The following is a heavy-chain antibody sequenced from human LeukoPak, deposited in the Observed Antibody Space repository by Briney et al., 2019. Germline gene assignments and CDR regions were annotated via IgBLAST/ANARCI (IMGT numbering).Heavy chain of an antibody. Sequence: ASVKVSCKASGYTFTGYYMHWVRQAPGQGLEWMGWINPNSGGTNYAQKFQGRVTMTRDTPISTAYMELSRLRSDDTAVYYCARGGYCSSTSCHPIFDYWGQGTLVTVSS. CDR3: ARGGYCSSTSCHPIFDY. CDR2: INPNSGGT. CDR1: GYTFTGYY. J-gene: IGHJ4*02. D-gene: IGHD2-2*01. V-gene: IGHV1-2*02.